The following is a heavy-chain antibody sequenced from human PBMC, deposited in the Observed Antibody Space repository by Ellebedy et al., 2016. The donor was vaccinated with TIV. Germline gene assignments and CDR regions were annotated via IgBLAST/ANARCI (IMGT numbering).Heavy chain of an antibody. CDR2: INPSGGST. J-gene: IGHJ4*02. CDR3: ARVYTATAGKYYFDY. V-gene: IGHV1-46*01. D-gene: IGHD6-13*01. Sequence: ASVKVSCXASGYTFTSYGISWVRQAPGQGLEWMGIINPSGGSTSYAQKFQGRVTMTRDTSTSTVYMELSSLRSEDTAVYYCARVYTATAGKYYFDYWGQGTLVTVSS. CDR1: GYTFTSYG.